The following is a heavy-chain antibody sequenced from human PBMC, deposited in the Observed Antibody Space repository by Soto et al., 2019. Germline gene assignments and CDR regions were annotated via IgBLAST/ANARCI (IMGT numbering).Heavy chain of an antibody. CDR3: ARDWCRSSTSCYFPYNWFDP. V-gene: IGHV1-2*02. Sequence: VASVKVSCKASGYTFTGYYMHWVRQAPGQGLEWMGWINPNSGGTNYAQKFQGRVTMTRDTSISTAYMELSRLRSDDTAVYYCARDWCRSSTSCYFPYNWFDPWGQGNLVTVPS. J-gene: IGHJ5*02. D-gene: IGHD2-2*01. CDR1: GYTFTGYY. CDR2: INPNSGGT.